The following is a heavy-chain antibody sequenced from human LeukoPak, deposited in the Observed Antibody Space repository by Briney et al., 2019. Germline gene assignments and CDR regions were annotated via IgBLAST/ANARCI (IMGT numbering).Heavy chain of an antibody. CDR2: IYYSGST. CDR3: ARSTGHYYDSSGYMGPDWFDP. V-gene: IGHV4-59*08. CDR1: GGSISSYY. D-gene: IGHD3-22*01. J-gene: IGHJ5*02. Sequence: SETVSLTCTVSGGSISSYYWSWIRQPPGKGLEWIGYIYYSGSTNYNPSLKSRVTISVDTSKNQFSLKLSSVTAADTAVYYCARSTGHYYDSSGYMGPDWFDPWGQGTLVTVSS.